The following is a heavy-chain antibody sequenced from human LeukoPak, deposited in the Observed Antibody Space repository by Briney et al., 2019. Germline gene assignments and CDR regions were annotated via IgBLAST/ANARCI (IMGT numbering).Heavy chain of an antibody. CDR3: ARTPVSAADYGMDV. J-gene: IGHJ6*02. D-gene: IGHD6-13*01. V-gene: IGHV5-10-1*01. Sequence: GESLKISCKGSGYTFHSYWIAWVRQMPGRGLEWMGRIDPSDSYTNYSPSFQGHVTISADKSISTAYLQWSSLKASDTAMYYCARTPVSAADYGMDVWGQGTTVTVSS. CDR1: GYTFHSYW. CDR2: IDPSDSYT.